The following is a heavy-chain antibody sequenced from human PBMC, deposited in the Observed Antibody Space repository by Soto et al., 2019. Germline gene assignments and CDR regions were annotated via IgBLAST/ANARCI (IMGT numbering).Heavy chain of an antibody. CDR1: GYTLTELS. Sequence: GASVKVSCKVSGYTLTELSMHWVRQAPGKGLEWMGGFDPEDGETIYAQKFQGRVTMTEDTSTDTAYMELSSLRSEDTAVYYCATAAPLQYSSSWYRHFDYWGQGTLVTVSS. V-gene: IGHV1-24*01. CDR2: FDPEDGET. CDR3: ATAAPLQYSSSWYRHFDY. J-gene: IGHJ4*02. D-gene: IGHD6-13*01.